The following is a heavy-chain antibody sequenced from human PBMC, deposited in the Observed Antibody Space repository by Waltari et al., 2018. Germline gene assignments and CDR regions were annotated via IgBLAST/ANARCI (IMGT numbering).Heavy chain of an antibody. D-gene: IGHD3-3*01. CDR2: IYYSGST. Sequence: QVQLQESGPGLVKPSETLSLTCTVSGGSISSHYWSWLRQPPGKGLEWIGYIYYSGSTNYNPSLKSRVTISVDTSKNQFSLKLSSVTAADTAVYYCARERRITIFGVVPQRWFDPWGQGTLVTVSS. CDR1: GGSISSHY. J-gene: IGHJ5*02. V-gene: IGHV4-59*11. CDR3: ARERRITIFGVVPQRWFDP.